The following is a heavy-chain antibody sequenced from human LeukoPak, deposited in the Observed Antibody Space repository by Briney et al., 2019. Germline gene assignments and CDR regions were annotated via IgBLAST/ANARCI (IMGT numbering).Heavy chain of an antibody. V-gene: IGHV4-30-4*01. CDR2: IYYSGST. J-gene: IGHJ4*02. CDR3: ARGAAAALVYFDY. CDR1: GGSISSGDYY. Sequence: SQTLSLTCTVSGGSISSGDYYWSWIRQPPGKGLEWIGYIYYSGSTYYNPSLKSRVTISVDTSKNQFSLKLSSVTAADTAVYYCARGAAAALVYFDYWGQGTLVAVSS. D-gene: IGHD6-13*01.